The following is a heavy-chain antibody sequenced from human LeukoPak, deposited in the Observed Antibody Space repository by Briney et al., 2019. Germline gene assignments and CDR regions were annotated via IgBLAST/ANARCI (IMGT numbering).Heavy chain of an antibody. J-gene: IGHJ4*02. Sequence: GGSLRLSCAASGFTFSSYAMNWVRQAPGKGLEWVSIISGSGDNTYYTDSVKGRFTISRDNSKNTLFLQMNSLRAEDTAVYYCAKSKLLVVPAAPFDYWGQGTLVTVSS. CDR3: AKSKLLVVPAAPFDY. D-gene: IGHD2-2*01. CDR1: GFTFSSYA. CDR2: ISGSGDNT. V-gene: IGHV3-23*01.